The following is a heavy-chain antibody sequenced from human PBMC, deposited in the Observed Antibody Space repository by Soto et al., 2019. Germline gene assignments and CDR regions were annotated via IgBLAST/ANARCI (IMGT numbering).Heavy chain of an antibody. CDR3: ARTAKYYYGSGSYYIFRGMDV. CDR2: IYPGDSDT. J-gene: IGHJ6*02. D-gene: IGHD3-10*01. V-gene: IGHV5-51*07. CDR1: GYSFTSYW. Sequence: PGESLKISCKGSGYSFTSYWIGWVHQMPGKGLEWMGIIYPGDSDTRYSPSFQGQVTISADKSISTAYLQWSSLKASDTAMYYCARTAKYYYGSGSYYIFRGMDVWGQGTTVTV.